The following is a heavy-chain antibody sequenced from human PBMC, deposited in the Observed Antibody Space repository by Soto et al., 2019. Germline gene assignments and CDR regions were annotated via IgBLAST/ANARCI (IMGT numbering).Heavy chain of an antibody. Sequence: QVQLVQSVAEVKKPGSSVKVSCKASGDSFSSYAISWVRQAPGHVLEWMGRIIPIFGTPNYAQRVEGRVTITADESTSTANMELSSLRSDDTAVYYCATGGNYYEPSALAYWGQGALVTVSS. CDR3: ATGGNYYEPSALAY. CDR1: GDSFSSYA. J-gene: IGHJ4*02. V-gene: IGHV1-69*01. CDR2: IIPIFGTP. D-gene: IGHD3-22*01.